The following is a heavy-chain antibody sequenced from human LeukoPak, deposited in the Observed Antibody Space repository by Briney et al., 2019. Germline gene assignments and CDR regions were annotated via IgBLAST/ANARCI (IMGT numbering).Heavy chain of an antibody. CDR2: FDPEDGDT. CDR1: GYTLTELS. D-gene: IGHD2-15*01. CDR3: AGYCSAGSCYSGRTSNYYYYGIDV. V-gene: IGHV1-24*01. J-gene: IGHJ6*02. Sequence: ASVKVSCKVSGYTLTELSIHWVRQAPGKGLEWMGGFDPEDGDTIYAQKFQGRVTMTGDTSTDTAYMELSSLRSEDTAVYYCAGYCSAGSCYSGRTSNYYYYGIDVWGQGTPVTVSS.